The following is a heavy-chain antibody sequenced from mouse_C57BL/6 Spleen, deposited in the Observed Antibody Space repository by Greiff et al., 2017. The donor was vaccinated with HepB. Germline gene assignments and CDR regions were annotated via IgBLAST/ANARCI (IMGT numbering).Heavy chain of an antibody. CDR2: ISSGGSYT. D-gene: IGHD4-1*01. CDR3: ARHLWDLYAMDY. V-gene: IGHV5-6*01. CDR1: GFTFSSYG. J-gene: IGHJ4*01. Sequence: EVMLVESGGDLVKPGGSLKLSCAASGFTFSSYGMSWVRQTPDKRLEWVATISSGGSYTYYPDSVKGRFTISRDNAKNTLYLQMSSLKSEDTARYYCARHLWDLYAMDYWGQGTSVTVSS.